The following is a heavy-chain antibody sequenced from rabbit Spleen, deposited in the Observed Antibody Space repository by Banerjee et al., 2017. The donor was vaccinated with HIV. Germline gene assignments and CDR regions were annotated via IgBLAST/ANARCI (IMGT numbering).Heavy chain of an antibody. V-gene: IGHV1S45*01. CDR2: IYISSGST. Sequence: QEQLVESGGGLVQPGGSLKLSCEASGFDFSNYGVSWVRQAPGKGLEWIACIYISSGSTYYASWAKGRFTISKTSSTTVTLQMTSLTAADTATYFCARSGYVGWGGDGDLTGNKLWGQGTLVTVS. CDR3: ARSGYVGWGGDGDLTGNKL. CDR1: GFDFSNYG. D-gene: IGHD4-1*01. J-gene: IGHJ3*01.